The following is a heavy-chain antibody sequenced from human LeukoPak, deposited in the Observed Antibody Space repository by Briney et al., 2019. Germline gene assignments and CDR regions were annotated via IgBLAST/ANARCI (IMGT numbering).Heavy chain of an antibody. CDR1: GGSISNYY. V-gene: IGHV4-59*01. D-gene: IGHD6-6*01. CDR3: ARGNDYSSSRIDY. J-gene: IGHJ4*02. CDR2: IYYSGST. Sequence: PSETLSLTCTVSGGSISNYYWSWIRQPPGKGLEWTGYIYYSGSTNYSPSLKSRVTISVDTSNNQFSLNLSSVTAADTAVYYCARGNDYSSSRIDYWGQGTLVTVSS.